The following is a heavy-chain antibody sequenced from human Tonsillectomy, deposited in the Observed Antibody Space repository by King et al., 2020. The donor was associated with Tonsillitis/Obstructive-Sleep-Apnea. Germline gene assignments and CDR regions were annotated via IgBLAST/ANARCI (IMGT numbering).Heavy chain of an antibody. CDR2: MSYDGSPT. J-gene: IGHJ6*04. CDR1: GFTVSTYA. V-gene: IGHV3-30*01. Sequence: VQLVESGGGVVQPGGSLRLSCVASGFTVSTYAMHWVRQAPGKGLEWVALMSYDGSPTYYGDFVRGRFTISRHNSKNTLFLHMNSLRAEDTAMYYCARGMEGINPVPGGFYYSLMDVWGKGTTVTVSS. CDR3: ARGMEGINPVPGGFYYSLMDV. D-gene: IGHD3-10*01.